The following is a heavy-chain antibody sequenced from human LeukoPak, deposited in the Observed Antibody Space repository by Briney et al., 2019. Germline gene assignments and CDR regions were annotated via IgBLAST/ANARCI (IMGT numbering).Heavy chain of an antibody. Sequence: GASVKVSCKVSGYTLTELSMHWVRQAPGKGLEWMGGFDPEDGETIYAQKFQGRVTMTEDTSTDTAYMELSSLRSEDTAVYYCARAIRITFGEWYFDLWGRGTLVTVSS. CDR1: GYTLTELS. D-gene: IGHD3-16*01. J-gene: IGHJ2*01. CDR3: ARAIRITFGEWYFDL. CDR2: FDPEDGET. V-gene: IGHV1-24*01.